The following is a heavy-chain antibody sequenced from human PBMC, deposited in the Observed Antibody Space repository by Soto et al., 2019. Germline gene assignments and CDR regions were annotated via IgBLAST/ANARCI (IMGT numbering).Heavy chain of an antibody. Sequence: QVQLVQSGAEVKKPGASVKVSCKASGYTFTSYDINWVRQATGQGLEWMGWLNPNSGNTGYAQKFQARVTMTRDNSISTAYMELSSLRAEDTAVYYCARAFGDYDYWGQGTLVTVSS. CDR2: LNPNSGNT. D-gene: IGHD4-17*01. CDR1: GYTFTSYD. CDR3: ARAFGDYDY. J-gene: IGHJ4*02. V-gene: IGHV1-8*01.